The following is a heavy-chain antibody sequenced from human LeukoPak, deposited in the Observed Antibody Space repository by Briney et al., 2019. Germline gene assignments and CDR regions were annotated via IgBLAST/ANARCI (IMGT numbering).Heavy chain of an antibody. CDR3: AKLVRNWFDP. D-gene: IGHD3-22*01. CDR1: GFTFSSYA. J-gene: IGHJ5*02. V-gene: IGHV3-23*01. Sequence: GGPLRLPCAASGFTFSSYAMSWARQAQGKGREWVSAISGSGGSTYYEASVKGRFPISRDNSKNTLYLQMNRLRAEDTAVYYCAKLVRNWFDPWGQGTLVTVSS. CDR2: ISGSGGST.